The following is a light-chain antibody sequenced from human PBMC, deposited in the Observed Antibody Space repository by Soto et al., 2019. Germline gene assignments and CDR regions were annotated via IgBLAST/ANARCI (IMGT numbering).Light chain of an antibody. Sequence: EIVLTQSPVTLSLSPGERATLSCRASQSVSSSYLAWYQQKPGQAPRLLIYGASTRATGIPARFSGSGSGTDFTLTISGLQPEDLATYYCQQSYSTPLTFGGGTKVDIK. CDR3: QQSYSTPLT. V-gene: IGKV3-20*01. J-gene: IGKJ4*01. CDR2: GAS. CDR1: QSVSSSY.